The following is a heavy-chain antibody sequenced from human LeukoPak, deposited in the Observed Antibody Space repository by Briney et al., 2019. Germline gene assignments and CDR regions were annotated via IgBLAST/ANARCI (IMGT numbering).Heavy chain of an antibody. Sequence: GGSLRLSCAASEFSVGSNYMTWVRQAPGKGLEWVSLIYSGGSTYYADSVKGRFTISRDNSKNTLYLQMNSLRAEDTAVYYCAKDSQWLVDYWGQGTLVTVSS. J-gene: IGHJ4*02. CDR1: EFSVGSNY. V-gene: IGHV3-66*01. CDR3: AKDSQWLVDY. CDR2: IYSGGST. D-gene: IGHD6-19*01.